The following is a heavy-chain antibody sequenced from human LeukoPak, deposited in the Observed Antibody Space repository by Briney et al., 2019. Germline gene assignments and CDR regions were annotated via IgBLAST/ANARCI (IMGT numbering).Heavy chain of an antibody. Sequence: GGSLRLSCAASGFTLSSYWMHWVRQAPGKGLVWVSHINSDGSSTSYADSVKGRFTISRDNAKNTLYLQMNSLRAEDTAVYYCARERDGSGSPSDYWGQGTLVTVSS. V-gene: IGHV3-74*01. D-gene: IGHD3-10*01. CDR1: GFTLSSYW. CDR3: ARERDGSGSPSDY. J-gene: IGHJ4*02. CDR2: INSDGSST.